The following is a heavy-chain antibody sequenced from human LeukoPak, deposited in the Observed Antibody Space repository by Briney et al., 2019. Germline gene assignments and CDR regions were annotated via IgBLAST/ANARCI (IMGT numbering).Heavy chain of an antibody. CDR2: INPNSGDT. CDR3: ARDRSTGATAGTLSWFDP. J-gene: IGHJ5*02. CDR1: VYTFTAYY. V-gene: IGHV1-2*02. D-gene: IGHD6-13*01. Sequence: ASVKVSCKSSVYTFTAYYMHWVRQAPGQGRDWMGWINPNSGDTNYAQKFQDRVTITMDTSIKAAYMELSRLRSDDTAIYYCARDRSTGATAGTLSWFDPWGQGTLVTVSS.